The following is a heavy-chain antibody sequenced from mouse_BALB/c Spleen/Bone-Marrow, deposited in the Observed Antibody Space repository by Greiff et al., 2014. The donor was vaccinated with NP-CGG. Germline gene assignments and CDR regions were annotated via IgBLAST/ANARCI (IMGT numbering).Heavy chain of an antibody. V-gene: IGHV14-3*02. D-gene: IGHD2-3*01. Sequence: EVHLVESGADLVKPGASVKLSCTTSGFSIKDTFMHWVKQRPEQGLEWIGRIDPASGNTKYDPKFQGKATITADTSSNKVSLQLSGLTSEDTAVYYCAHDAPFTYWGQGTLVTVSA. J-gene: IGHJ3*01. CDR2: IDPASGNT. CDR3: AHDAPFTY. CDR1: GFSIKDTF.